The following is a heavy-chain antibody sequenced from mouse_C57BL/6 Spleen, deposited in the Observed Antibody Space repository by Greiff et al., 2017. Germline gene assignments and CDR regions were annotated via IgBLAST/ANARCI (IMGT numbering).Heavy chain of an antibody. D-gene: IGHD1-1*01. Sequence: VQRVESGAELVRPGASVTLSCKASGYTFTDYEMHWVKQTPVHGLEWIGAIDPETGGTAYNQKFKGKAILTADKSSSTAYMELRSLTSEDSAVYYCTRYYYGSSPYAMDYWGQGTSVTVSS. CDR1: GYTFTDYE. CDR2: IDPETGGT. CDR3: TRYYYGSSPYAMDY. J-gene: IGHJ4*01. V-gene: IGHV1-15*01.